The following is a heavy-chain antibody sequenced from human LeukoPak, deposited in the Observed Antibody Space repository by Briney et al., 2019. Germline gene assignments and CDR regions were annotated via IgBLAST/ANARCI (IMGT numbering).Heavy chain of an antibody. V-gene: IGHV3-9*01. CDR2: ISWNSGSI. CDR1: GFTFDDYA. D-gene: IGHD3-9*01. CDR3: AKAYDILTAGVSPIGY. J-gene: IGHJ4*02. Sequence: PGRPLRLSCAASGFTFDDYAMHWVRQAPGKGLEWVSGISWNSGSIGYADSVKGRFTISRDNAKNSPYLQMNSLRAEDTALYYCAKAYDILTAGVSPIGYWGQGTLVTVSS.